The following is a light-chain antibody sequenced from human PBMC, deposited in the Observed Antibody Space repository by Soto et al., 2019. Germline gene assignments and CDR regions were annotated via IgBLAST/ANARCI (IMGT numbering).Light chain of an antibody. J-gene: IGLJ2*01. CDR1: SSDIGGYNY. Sequence: QSVLTQSASVSGSPGQSITISCTGTSSDIGGYNYVSWYQQHPDKAPKLMIFEVSNRPSGVSNRFSGSKSGNTASLTISGLLPEDEADYYCSSYTTSSPVAFGGGTKLTVL. V-gene: IGLV2-14*01. CDR3: SSYTTSSPVA. CDR2: EVS.